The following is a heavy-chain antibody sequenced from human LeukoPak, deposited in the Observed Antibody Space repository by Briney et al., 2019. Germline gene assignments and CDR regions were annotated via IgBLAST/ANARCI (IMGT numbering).Heavy chain of an antibody. Sequence: GGSLRLSCAASGFTFSSYAMSSVRQAPGKGLEWVSAISGSGGSTYYADSVQGRFTISRDNSKNTLYLQMNSLRAEDTAVYYCAKVRSSSWWGVSGAFDIWGQGTMVTVSS. D-gene: IGHD6-13*01. CDR1: GFTFSSYA. CDR3: AKVRSSSWWGVSGAFDI. V-gene: IGHV3-23*01. J-gene: IGHJ3*02. CDR2: ISGSGGST.